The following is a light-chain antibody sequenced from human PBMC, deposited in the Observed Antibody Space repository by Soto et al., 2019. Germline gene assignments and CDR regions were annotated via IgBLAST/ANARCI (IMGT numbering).Light chain of an antibody. CDR1: QSISSY. CDR3: QQSYSTRFT. V-gene: IGKV1-39*01. CDR2: AAS. J-gene: IGKJ3*01. Sequence: DIQMTQSPSSLSASVGDRVTISCRASQSISSYLNWYQQKPGKAPKLLIYAASSLQSGVPSRFSGSGSGTDFTLTISSLQPGDFATYYCQQSYSTRFTFGPGTKVDIK.